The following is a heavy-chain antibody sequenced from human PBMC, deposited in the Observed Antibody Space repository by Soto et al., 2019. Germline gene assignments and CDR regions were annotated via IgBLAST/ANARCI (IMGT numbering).Heavy chain of an antibody. CDR1: GFTFSSYA. V-gene: IGHV3-30-3*01. D-gene: IGHD3-9*01. CDR2: ISYDGSNK. CDR3: ARGDYYDILTGYRTNYYYYYGMDV. Sequence: GGSLRLSCAASGFTFSSYAMHWVRQAPGKGLEWVAVISYDGSNKYYADSVKGRFTISRDNSKNTLYLQMNSLRAEDTAVYYRARGDYYDILTGYRTNYYYYYGMDVWGQGTTVTVSS. J-gene: IGHJ6*02.